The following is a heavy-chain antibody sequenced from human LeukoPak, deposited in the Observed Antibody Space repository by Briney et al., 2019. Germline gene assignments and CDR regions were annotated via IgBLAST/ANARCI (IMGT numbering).Heavy chain of an antibody. J-gene: IGHJ3*02. CDR1: GFTFSIAW. D-gene: IGHD3-3*01. CDR3: AAVGEWLSNAFNT. Sequence: GGSLRLSCAASGFTFSIAWMSWVRQAPGKGLEWVGRIKSRGDGETRDYAAPVKDRYIISRDDSKNTLYLQMNSLRTEDTAIYYCAAVGEWLSNAFNTWGQGTMVTVSA. V-gene: IGHV3-15*01. CDR2: IKSRGDGETR.